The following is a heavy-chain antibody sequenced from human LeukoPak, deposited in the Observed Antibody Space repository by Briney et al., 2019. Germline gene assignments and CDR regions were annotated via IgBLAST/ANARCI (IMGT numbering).Heavy chain of an antibody. CDR1: GYTFSGYF. V-gene: IGHV1-2*02. Sequence: GASVTVSCKASGYTFSGYFIHWVRQAPGQGLEWMGWINPNSGGTNYAQKFQGRVTMTRDTSISTAYMELSRLRSDDTAVYYCARDLYEFAVAGIDYWGRGTLVTVSS. J-gene: IGHJ4*02. D-gene: IGHD3/OR15-3a*01. CDR2: INPNSGGT. CDR3: ARDLYEFAVAGIDY.